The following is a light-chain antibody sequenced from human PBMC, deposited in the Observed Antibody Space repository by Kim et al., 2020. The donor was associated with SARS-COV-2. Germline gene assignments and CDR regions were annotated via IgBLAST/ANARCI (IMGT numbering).Light chain of an antibody. CDR3: QQRSNWPT. CDR1: QSVSNY. J-gene: IGKJ5*01. CDR2: DAS. Sequence: EIVLTQSPATLSFSPGERATLSCRASQSVSNYLAWYQQKPGQAPRLLIYDASNRSTGIPARFRGSGSGTDFTLTTSSLEPEDFAVYYCQQRSNWPTFGQGTRLEIK. V-gene: IGKV3-11*01.